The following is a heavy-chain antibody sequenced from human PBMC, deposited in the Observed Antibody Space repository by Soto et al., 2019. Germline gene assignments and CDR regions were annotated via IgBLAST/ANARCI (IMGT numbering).Heavy chain of an antibody. CDR3: ATGPAGSSKALAAFDI. V-gene: IGHV1-46*01. J-gene: IGHJ3*02. CDR2: INPSGGST. CDR1: GYTFTSYY. Sequence: ASVKVSCKASGYTFTSYYMHWVRQAPGQGLEWMGIINPSGGSTSYAQKFQGRVTMTRDTSTSTVYMELSSLRSEDTAVYYCATGPAGSSKALAAFDIWGQGTMVTVSS. D-gene: IGHD6-6*01.